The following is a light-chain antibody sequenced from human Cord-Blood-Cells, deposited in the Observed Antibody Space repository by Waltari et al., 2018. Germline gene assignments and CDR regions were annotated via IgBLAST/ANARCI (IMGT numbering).Light chain of an antibody. CDR3: CSYAGSYTYV. Sequence: QSALTQPRSLSGSPGQSVTISCTGTSSDVGGCNSVSWYQQHPGKAPKLMIYDVSKRPSGVPDRFSGSKSGNTASLTISGLQAEDEADYYCCSYAGSYTYVFGTGTKVTVL. CDR1: SSDVGGCNS. CDR2: DVS. J-gene: IGLJ1*01. V-gene: IGLV2-11*01.